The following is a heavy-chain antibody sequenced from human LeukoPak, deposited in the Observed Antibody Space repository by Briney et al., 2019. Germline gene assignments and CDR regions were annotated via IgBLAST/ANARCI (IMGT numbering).Heavy chain of an antibody. Sequence: GASVKVSCKASGYTFTSYYMHWVRQAPGQGLEWMGIINPSGGSTSYAQKFQGRVTMTRNTSISTAYMELSSLRSEDTAVYYCARVGRYYGSGSRGWFDPWGQGTLVTVSS. V-gene: IGHV1-46*01. CDR3: ARVGRYYGSGSRGWFDP. CDR2: INPSGGST. CDR1: GYTFTSYY. J-gene: IGHJ5*02. D-gene: IGHD3-10*01.